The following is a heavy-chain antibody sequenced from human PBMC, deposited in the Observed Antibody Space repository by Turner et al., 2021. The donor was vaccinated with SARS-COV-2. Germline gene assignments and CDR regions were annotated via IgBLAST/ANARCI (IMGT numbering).Heavy chain of an antibody. D-gene: IGHD5-18*01. CDR3: ARVGSYGRRDVDY. V-gene: IGHV3-53*01. CDR2: IYSGGST. Sequence: DVQLVVSGGGLLQPGGSLSLSCAAAGFTVSSNYMSWVRQAPGKGLEWVSVIYSGGSTYYADSVKGRFTISRDNSKNTLYLQMNSLRAEDTAVYYCARVGSYGRRDVDYWGQGTLVTVSS. CDR1: GFTVSSNY. J-gene: IGHJ4*02.